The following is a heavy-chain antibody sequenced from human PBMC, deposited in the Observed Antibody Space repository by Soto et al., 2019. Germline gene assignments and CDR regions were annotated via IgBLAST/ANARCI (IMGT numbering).Heavy chain of an antibody. Sequence: PGGSLRLSCVVSDFSFNDVWMDWVRQAPGKGLEWVGRIKSKVDGGTTDYAAPVMGRFAISRDDSKNTLYLQMNSLKTEDTAVYYCTTEIGRQVVYCGQGALVTVSS. D-gene: IGHD2-21*01. V-gene: IGHV3-15*07. CDR2: IKSKVDGGTT. J-gene: IGHJ4*02. CDR1: DFSFNDVW. CDR3: TTEIGRQVVY.